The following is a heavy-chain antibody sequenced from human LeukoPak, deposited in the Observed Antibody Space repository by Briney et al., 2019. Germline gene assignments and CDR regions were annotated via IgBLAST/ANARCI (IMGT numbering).Heavy chain of an antibody. J-gene: IGHJ4*02. CDR3: AREITMVRGVPLYYFDY. Sequence: ASVKVSCKASGYTFTSYGISWVRQAPGQGFEWMGWISAYNGNTNYAQKLQGRVTMTTDTSTSTAYMELRSLRSDDTAVYYCAREITMVRGVPLYYFDYWGQGTLVTVSS. CDR2: ISAYNGNT. V-gene: IGHV1-18*04. CDR1: GYTFTSYG. D-gene: IGHD3-10*01.